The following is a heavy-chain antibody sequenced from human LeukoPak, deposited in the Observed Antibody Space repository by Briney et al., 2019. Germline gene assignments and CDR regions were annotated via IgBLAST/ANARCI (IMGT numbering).Heavy chain of an antibody. D-gene: IGHD4-17*01. Sequence: GGSLRLSCAASGFTFSSYSMNWVRQAPGKGLEWVSSISSSSSYIYYADSVKGRFTISRDNAKNSLFLQMNSLRAEDTAVYYCVRGLSTVTPDYWGQGTLVTVSS. J-gene: IGHJ4*02. CDR2: ISSSSSYI. CDR1: GFTFSSYS. V-gene: IGHV3-21*01. CDR3: VRGLSTVTPDY.